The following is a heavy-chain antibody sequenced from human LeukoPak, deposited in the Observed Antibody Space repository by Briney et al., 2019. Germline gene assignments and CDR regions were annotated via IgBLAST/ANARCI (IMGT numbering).Heavy chain of an antibody. CDR2: IYPGDSNT. V-gene: IGHV5-51*01. Sequence: GESLKTSCKGSGYSFTSYWIGWVRQMPGKGLGWMGIIYPGDSNTRYSPSLQGQVTISADKSISTAYLQWSSLKASDTAMYYCARQSYYGSGSANFDYWGQGTLVTVSS. J-gene: IGHJ4*02. CDR1: GYSFTSYW. CDR3: ARQSYYGSGSANFDY. D-gene: IGHD3-10*01.